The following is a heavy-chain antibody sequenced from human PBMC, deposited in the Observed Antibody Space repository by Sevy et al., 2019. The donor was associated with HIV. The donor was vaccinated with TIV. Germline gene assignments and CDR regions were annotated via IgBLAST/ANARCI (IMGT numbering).Heavy chain of an antibody. CDR2: IYSGGST. D-gene: IGHD3-22*01. Sequence: GGSLRLSCAASGFTVSSNYMSWVRQAPGKGLGWVSVIYSGGSTYYADPVKGRFTISRDNSKNTLYLQMNSLRAEDTAVYYCARGSRPWYYDSSGYYYEYWYFDLWGRGTLVTVSS. J-gene: IGHJ2*01. CDR1: GFTVSSNY. V-gene: IGHV3-53*01. CDR3: ARGSRPWYYDSSGYYYEYWYFDL.